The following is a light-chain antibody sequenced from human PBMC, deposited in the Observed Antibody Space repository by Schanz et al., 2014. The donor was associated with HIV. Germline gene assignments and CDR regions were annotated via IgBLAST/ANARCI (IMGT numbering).Light chain of an antibody. CDR3: AVWDDSLKAWV. CDR1: SSNIGSNY. Sequence: QSVLTQPPSASGTPGQRVTISCSGSSSNIGSNYVYWYQQLPGTAPKLLIYRNSQRPSGVPDRFSGSKSGTSASLAISGLQSEDEADYYCAVWDDSLKAWVFGGGTKLTVL. V-gene: IGLV1-47*01. J-gene: IGLJ3*02. CDR2: RNS.